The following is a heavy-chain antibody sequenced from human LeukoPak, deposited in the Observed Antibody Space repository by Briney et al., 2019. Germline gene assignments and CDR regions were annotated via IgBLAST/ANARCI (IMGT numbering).Heavy chain of an antibody. CDR2: IKEDGSEK. D-gene: IGHD2-2*01. CDR3: AKLPPGSSRYYMDV. Sequence: PGGSLRLSCAASGSTFSSYWMSWVRQAPGKGLEWVANIKEDGSEKYYVDSVRGRFTIARDNAKNSQFLQMNSLRVEDTAVYYCAKLPPGSSRYYMDVWGKGTTVTVSS. V-gene: IGHV3-7*01. CDR1: GSTFSSYW. J-gene: IGHJ6*03.